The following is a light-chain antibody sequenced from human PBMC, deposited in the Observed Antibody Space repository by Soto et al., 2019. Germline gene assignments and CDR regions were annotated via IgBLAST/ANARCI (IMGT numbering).Light chain of an antibody. V-gene: IGLV2-23*02. CDR3: CSYAGGSTFH. CDR2: EVT. J-gene: IGLJ1*01. CDR1: STDVGSYNL. Sequence: QSALTQPASVSGSPGQSITISCIGTSTDVGSYNLVSWYQQHPGKVPKVMIFEVTKRPSGVSNRFSGSKSGNTASLTISGLQAEDEADYYCCSYAGGSTFHFGTGTKLTVL.